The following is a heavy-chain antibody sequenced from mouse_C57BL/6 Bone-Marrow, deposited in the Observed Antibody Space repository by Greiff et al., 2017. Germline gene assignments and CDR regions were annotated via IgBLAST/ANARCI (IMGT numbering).Heavy chain of an antibody. J-gene: IGHJ2*01. V-gene: IGHV1-55*01. D-gene: IGHD1-1*01. CDR1: GYTFTSYW. Sequence: QVQLQQPGAELVKPGASVKMSCKASGYTFTSYWITWVKQRPGQGLEWIGAIYPGSGSTNYNEKFKGKATLAADKSSSTAYMGLRSLASADSAVDCCAREAITAGFDYWGQGTMLTVSA. CDR2: IYPGSGST. CDR3: AREAITAGFDY.